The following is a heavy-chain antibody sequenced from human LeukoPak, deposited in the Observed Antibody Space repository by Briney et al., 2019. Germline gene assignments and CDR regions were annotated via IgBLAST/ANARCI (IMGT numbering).Heavy chain of an antibody. CDR3: ARVYSSGGNWFDP. CDR1: GHSISSGYY. Sequence: SETLTLTCAVSGHSISSGYYWGWIRPPPGEGLDWSGSIYHSGSTYYNPSLKGRVPISVATSKNQFSLKLSAVTAADTAVYYCARVYSSGGNWFDPCGQGTLVSVSS. V-gene: IGHV4-38-2*01. J-gene: IGHJ5*02. CDR2: IYHSGST. D-gene: IGHD6-19*01.